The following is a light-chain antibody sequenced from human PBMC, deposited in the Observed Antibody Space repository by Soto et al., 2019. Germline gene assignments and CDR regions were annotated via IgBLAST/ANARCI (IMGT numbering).Light chain of an antibody. Sequence: IQLTQSPSSLSASVGDRVTITCRASQGIGSHLAWYQQKPGKAPNIVIYAASTLQSGVPSRFSGSGSGTDFTLTISSLRPEDFATYYCQQLNSNPITFGQGTRLDIK. J-gene: IGKJ5*01. CDR1: QGIGSH. CDR3: QQLNSNPIT. CDR2: AAS. V-gene: IGKV1-9*01.